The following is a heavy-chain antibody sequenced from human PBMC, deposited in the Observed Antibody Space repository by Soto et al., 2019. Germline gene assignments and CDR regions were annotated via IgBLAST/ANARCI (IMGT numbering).Heavy chain of an antibody. CDR1: GFSLSTSGVG. CDR3: AHLLSAMIVPRI. J-gene: IGHJ3*02. CDR2: IYWDDDK. D-gene: IGHD3-22*01. V-gene: IGHV2-5*02. Sequence: QITLKESGPTLVKPTQTLTLTCTFSGFSLSTSGVGVGWIRQPPGKALEWLALIYWDDDKLYSPSLKSRLTIXKXXSKHQVVLTMPNMDPVDTATYYCAHLLSAMIVPRIWGQGTMVTVSS.